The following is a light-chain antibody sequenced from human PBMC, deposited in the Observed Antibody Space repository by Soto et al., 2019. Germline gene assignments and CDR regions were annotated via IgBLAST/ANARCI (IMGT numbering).Light chain of an antibody. J-gene: IGKJ1*01. CDR2: DAS. Sequence: EAVMTHSPATLSVAPWERATLSCRASQSVSTNLSWYQQKPGQAPRLLIYDASTRATGIPVRFSGSGSGTEFTLSISSVQSEDFAVFYCQQYNRWPRTFGQGTKVDIK. CDR3: QQYNRWPRT. V-gene: IGKV3-15*01. CDR1: QSVSTN.